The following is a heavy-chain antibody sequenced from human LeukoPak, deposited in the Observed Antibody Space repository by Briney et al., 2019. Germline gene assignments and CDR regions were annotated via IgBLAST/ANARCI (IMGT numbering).Heavy chain of an antibody. CDR2: ISYTGGTT. CDR3: VQREDAYNA. Sequence: WGSLTLICSASGFTFSSYSMHWVRQAPGKGLEYVSAISYTGGTTYYADSVKGRFTISRDDSKNTLYLQMSSLRAEDTAVYYCVQREDAYNAWGQGTLVTVSS. V-gene: IGHV3-64D*06. J-gene: IGHJ5*02. D-gene: IGHD5-24*01. CDR1: GFTFSSYS.